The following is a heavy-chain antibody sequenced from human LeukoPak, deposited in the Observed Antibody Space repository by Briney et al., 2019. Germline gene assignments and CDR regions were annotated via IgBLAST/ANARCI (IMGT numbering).Heavy chain of an antibody. CDR2: TYYRSKWYN. D-gene: IGHD6-13*01. CDR3: ARGEPGIAATGPGPLDY. CDR1: GDSVSSNSAA. Sequence: SQTLSLSCAISGDSVSSNSAAWNWIRQSPSRGLEWLGRTYYRSKWYNDYAVSVKSRITINLDTSKNQFSLQLNSVTPEDTAVYYCARGEPGIAATGPGPLDYWGQGTLVTVSS. J-gene: IGHJ4*02. V-gene: IGHV6-1*01.